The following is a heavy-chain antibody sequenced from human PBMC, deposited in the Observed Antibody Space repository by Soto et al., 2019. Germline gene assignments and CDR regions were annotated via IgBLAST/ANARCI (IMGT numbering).Heavy chain of an antibody. J-gene: IGHJ4*02. CDR3: ARDRSRSWARGFDY. D-gene: IGHD6-13*01. CDR2: IIPIFGTA. CDR1: GGTFSSYA. V-gene: IGHV1-69*12. Sequence: QVQLVQSGAEVKKPGSSVKVSCKASGGTFSSYAISWVRQAPGQGLEWMGGIIPIFGTANYAQKFQGRVTITADESTSTGYMELSSLRAEDTAVYYCARDRSRSWARGFDYWGQGTLVTVSS.